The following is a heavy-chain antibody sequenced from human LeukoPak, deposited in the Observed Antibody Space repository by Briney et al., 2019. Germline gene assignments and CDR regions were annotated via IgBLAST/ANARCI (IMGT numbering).Heavy chain of an antibody. CDR1: KFTFSNYG. D-gene: IGHD3-10*01. CDR3: AKEYDSGGYGANFDY. CDR2: VSFDGGTK. J-gene: IGHJ4*02. V-gene: IGHV3-30*18. Sequence: GGSLRLSCTASKFTFSNYGMQWVRQAPGKGLEWVAVVSFDGGTKYYADSVKGRFTISRDNSKNTMYLQVNSLRAEDTAVYYCAKEYDSGGYGANFDYWGQGTLVTVSS.